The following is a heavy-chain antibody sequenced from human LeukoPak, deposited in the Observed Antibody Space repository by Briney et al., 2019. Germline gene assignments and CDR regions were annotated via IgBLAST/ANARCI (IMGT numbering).Heavy chain of an antibody. Sequence: QTGGSLRLSCAASGFTFDDYAMHWVRQAPGKGLEWVSGISWNSGSIGYADSVKGRFTISRDNAKNSLYLQMNSLRAEDTALYYCAKVGSVAGTRLYYYYYMDVWGKGTTVTISS. CDR2: ISWNSGSI. CDR3: AKVGSVAGTRLYYYYYMDV. D-gene: IGHD6-19*01. V-gene: IGHV3-9*01. J-gene: IGHJ6*03. CDR1: GFTFDDYA.